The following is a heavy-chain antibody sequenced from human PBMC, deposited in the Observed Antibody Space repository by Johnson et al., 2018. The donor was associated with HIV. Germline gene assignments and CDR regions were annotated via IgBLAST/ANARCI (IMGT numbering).Heavy chain of an antibody. CDR1: GFTFSNAW. V-gene: IGHV3-15*01. Sequence: VQLVESGGGLVQPGGSLRLSCAASGFTFSNAWMSWVRQAPGTGLEWVGRIKSKTDGGTTDYAAPVKGRFTISRADSKNTLYLQMKSLKTEDTAVYYCTTDPTGFYSSGYYTVDAFDIWGQGTMVTVSS. D-gene: IGHD3-22*01. J-gene: IGHJ3*02. CDR2: IKSKTDGGTT. CDR3: TTDPTGFYSSGYYTVDAFDI.